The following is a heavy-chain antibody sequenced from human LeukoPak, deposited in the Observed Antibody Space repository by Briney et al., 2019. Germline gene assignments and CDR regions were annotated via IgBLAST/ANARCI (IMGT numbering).Heavy chain of an antibody. CDR3: ARERGGGIEIVVVVAATPYYFDY. Sequence: GGSLRLSCAASGFTVSSNYMSWVRQAPGKGLVWVSRINSDGSSTSYADSVKGRFTISRDNAKNTLYVQMNSLRAEDTAVYYCARERGGGIEIVVVVAATPYYFDYWGQGTLVTVSS. V-gene: IGHV3-74*01. CDR2: INSDGSST. CDR1: GFTVSSNY. D-gene: IGHD2-15*01. J-gene: IGHJ4*02.